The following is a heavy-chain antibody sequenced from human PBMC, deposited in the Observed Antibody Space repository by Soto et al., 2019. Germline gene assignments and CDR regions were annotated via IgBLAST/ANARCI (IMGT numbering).Heavy chain of an antibody. CDR2: IYYSGSS. Sequence: PSETLSLTCTISGGSITSSEYYWAWIRQPPGKGLQFVGTIYYSGSSYSNPSLESRATKSADPSKKQFSLRLSPVTAADTALYYCAGSKNRGVSFDYWGQGALVTVSS. D-gene: IGHD3-10*01. CDR3: AGSKNRGVSFDY. J-gene: IGHJ4*02. V-gene: IGHV4-39*07. CDR1: GGSITSSEYY.